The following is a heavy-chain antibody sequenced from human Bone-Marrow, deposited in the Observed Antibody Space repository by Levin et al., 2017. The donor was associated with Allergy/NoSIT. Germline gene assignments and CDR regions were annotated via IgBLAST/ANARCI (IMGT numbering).Heavy chain of an antibody. CDR3: ARRRGNFAVDT. CDR2: ISYSGST. D-gene: IGHD3-16*01. J-gene: IGHJ3*02. Sequence: SQTLSLTCTVSGDSIRGSAYYWGWIRQPPGEGLEWIGSISYSGSTQSNPSLKSRVTISVDMSKNQFSLRVSSVTAADTAVYYCARRRGNFAVDTWGEGTMVTVSS. V-gene: IGHV4-39*01. CDR1: GDSIRGSAYY.